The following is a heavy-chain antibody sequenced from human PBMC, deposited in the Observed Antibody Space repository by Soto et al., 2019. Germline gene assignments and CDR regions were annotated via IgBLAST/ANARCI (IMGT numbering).Heavy chain of an antibody. CDR2: ISAYNGNT. CDR1: AYTFTSYG. D-gene: IGHD6-13*01. J-gene: IGHJ6*02. V-gene: IGHV1-18*01. Sequence: GASVKVSCKASAYTFTSYGISWVRQAPGQGFEWMGWISAYNGNTNYAQKLQGRVTMTTDTSTSTAYMELRSLRSDDTAVYYCARSTSSSWPYYYYGMDVWGQGTTVTVSS. CDR3: ARSTSSSWPYYYYGMDV.